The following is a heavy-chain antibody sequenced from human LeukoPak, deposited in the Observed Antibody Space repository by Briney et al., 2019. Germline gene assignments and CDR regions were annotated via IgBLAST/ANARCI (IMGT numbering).Heavy chain of an antibody. J-gene: IGHJ4*02. V-gene: IGHV1-8*01. CDR2: MSPNSGNT. Sequence: ASVKVSCKASGYTFTNNDINWVRQAAGQGLEWMGWMSPNSGNTGYAQKFQARLTMTSDTSISTFYMELSSLTSEDTAVYYCARGVGAAGDYWGQGTLVTVSA. D-gene: IGHD1-26*01. CDR3: ARGVGAAGDY. CDR1: GYTFTNND.